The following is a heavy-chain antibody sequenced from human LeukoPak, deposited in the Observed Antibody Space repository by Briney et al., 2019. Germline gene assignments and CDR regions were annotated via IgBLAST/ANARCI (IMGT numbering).Heavy chain of an antibody. J-gene: IGHJ4*02. V-gene: IGHV3-11*01. Sequence: GGSLRLSCAASGFTFSDYYMSWIRQASGKGLEWVSYITSSGSTIYYADSVKGRFTISRDNAKNSLYLQMNSLRAEDTAVYYCARDVAKYYYDSSGFWGQGTLVTVSS. D-gene: IGHD3-22*01. CDR2: ITSSGSTI. CDR1: GFTFSDYY. CDR3: ARDVAKYYYDSSGF.